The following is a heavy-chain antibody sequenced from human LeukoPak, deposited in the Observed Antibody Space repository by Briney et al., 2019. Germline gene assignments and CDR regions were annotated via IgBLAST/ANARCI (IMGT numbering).Heavy chain of an antibody. J-gene: IGHJ3*02. V-gene: IGHV3-30-3*01. CDR3: ARGGASDFGDYGKSFAFDI. CDR1: GFTFSSYA. CDR2: ISYDGSNK. Sequence: GSLRLSCAASGFTFSSYAMHWVRQAPGKGLEWVAVISYDGSNKYYADFVKGRFTISRDNSKNTLYLQMNSLRAEDTAVYYCARGGASDFGDYGKSFAFDIWGQGTMVTVSS. D-gene: IGHD4-17*01.